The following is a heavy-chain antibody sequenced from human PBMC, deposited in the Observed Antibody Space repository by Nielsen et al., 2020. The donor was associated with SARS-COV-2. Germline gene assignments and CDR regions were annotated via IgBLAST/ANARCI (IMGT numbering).Heavy chain of an antibody. CDR2: INPNSGGT. J-gene: IGHJ4*02. Sequence: ASVKVSCKASGYSLTELSIHWVRQAPGQGLEWMGWINPNSGGTNYAQKFQGWATMTRDTSISTAYMELSRLRSDDTAVYYCARDRTSSSWASYDYWGQGTLVTVSS. CDR1: GYSLTELS. V-gene: IGHV1-2*04. D-gene: IGHD6-13*01. CDR3: ARDRTSSSWASYDY.